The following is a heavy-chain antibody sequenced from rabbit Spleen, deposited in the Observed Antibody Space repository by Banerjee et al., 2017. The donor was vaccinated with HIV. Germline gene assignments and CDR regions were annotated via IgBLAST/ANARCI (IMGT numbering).Heavy chain of an antibody. CDR1: GFSLFSYW. CDR3: ARDKELDIWGYEFNL. CDR2: IYAGDGST. D-gene: IGHD3-1*01. Sequence: EESGGGLVKPGGTLTLTCKASGFSLFSYWMCWVRQAPGKGLELLGCIYAGDGSTDYANWVNGRFTISKTSSTVDMKMTSLTAADTAAYFCARDKELDIWGYEFNLWGQGTLVTVS. V-gene: IGHV1S42*01. J-gene: IGHJ4*01.